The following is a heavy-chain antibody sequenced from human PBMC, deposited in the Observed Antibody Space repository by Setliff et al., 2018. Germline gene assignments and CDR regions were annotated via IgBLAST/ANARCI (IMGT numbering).Heavy chain of an antibody. CDR1: GYTFTGYY. V-gene: IGHV1-2*06. J-gene: IGHJ4*02. D-gene: IGHD1-26*01. Sequence: VASVKVSCKASGYTFTGYYMHWVRQAPGQGLEWMGRINPNSGGTNYAQKFQGRVTMTRDTSISTAYMELSRLRSDDTAVYYCAKDGVGAKYYFDYWGQGTLVTVSS. CDR3: AKDGVGAKYYFDY. CDR2: INPNSGGT.